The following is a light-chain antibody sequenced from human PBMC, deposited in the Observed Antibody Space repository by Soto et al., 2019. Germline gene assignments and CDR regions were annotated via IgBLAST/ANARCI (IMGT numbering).Light chain of an antibody. Sequence: QSVLTQPPSVSGAPGQRVTISCTGSSSNIGAGYDVHWYQQLPGTAPKLLVSGNTNRPSGVPDRFSGSKSGTSASLAITGLQAEDEADYYCQSYDSSLSYWVFGGGLKLTVL. V-gene: IGLV1-40*01. CDR1: SSNIGAGYD. CDR2: GNT. J-gene: IGLJ3*02. CDR3: QSYDSSLSYWV.